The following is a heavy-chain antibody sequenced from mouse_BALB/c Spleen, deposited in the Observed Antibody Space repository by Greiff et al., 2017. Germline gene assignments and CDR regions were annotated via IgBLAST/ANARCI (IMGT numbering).Heavy chain of an antibody. V-gene: IGHV5-17*02. D-gene: IGHD2-1*01. CDR2: ISSGSSTI. J-gene: IGHJ4*01. CDR3: ARNYGNYEGAMDY. CDR1: GFTFSSFG. Sequence: EVQRVESGGGLVQPGGSRKLSCAASGFTFSSFGMHWVRQAPEKGLEWVAYISSGSSTIYYADTVKGRFTISRDNPKNTLFLQMTSLRSEDTAMYYCARNYGNYEGAMDYWGQGTSVTVSS.